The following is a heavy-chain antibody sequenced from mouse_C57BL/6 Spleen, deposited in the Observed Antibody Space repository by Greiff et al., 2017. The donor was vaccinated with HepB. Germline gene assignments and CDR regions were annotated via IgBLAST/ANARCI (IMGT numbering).Heavy chain of an antibody. J-gene: IGHJ1*03. Sequence: EVMLVESGGDLVKPGGSLKLSCAASGFTFSSYGMSWVRQTPDKRLEWVATISSGGSYTYYPDSVKGRFTISRDNAKNTLYLQMSSLKSEDTAMYYCARGLGWYFDVWGTGTTVTVSS. CDR2: ISSGGSYT. D-gene: IGHD3-1*01. CDR1: GFTFSSYG. CDR3: ARGLGWYFDV. V-gene: IGHV5-6*01.